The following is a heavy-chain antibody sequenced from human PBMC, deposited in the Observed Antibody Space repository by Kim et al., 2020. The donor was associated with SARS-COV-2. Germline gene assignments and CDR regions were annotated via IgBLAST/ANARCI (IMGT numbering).Heavy chain of an antibody. V-gene: IGHV3-23*01. CDR1: GFTFRSYA. D-gene: IGHD3-10*01. Sequence: GGSLRLSCEASGFTFRSYAMNWVRQAPGKGLEWVSTITDNSARTNYADSVRGRSTISRDNSKDTLYLQMNSLRAEDTAVYYCAKEGSNGFDIWGQGTLVT. J-gene: IGHJ3*02. CDR2: ITDNSART. CDR3: AKEGSNGFDI.